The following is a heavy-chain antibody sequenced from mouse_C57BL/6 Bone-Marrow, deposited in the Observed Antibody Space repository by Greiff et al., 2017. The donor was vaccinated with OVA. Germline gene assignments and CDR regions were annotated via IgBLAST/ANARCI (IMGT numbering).Heavy chain of an antibody. CDR1: GYAFSSSW. D-gene: IGHD2-3*01. J-gene: IGHJ4*01. CDR3: ARGGWLPHYYAMDY. CDR2: IYPGDGDT. V-gene: IGHV1-82*01. Sequence: VKLQESGPELVKPGASVKISCKASGYAFSSSWMNWVKQRPGKGLEWIGRIYPGDGDTNYNGKFKGKATLTADKSSSTAYMQLSSLTSEDSAVYFCARGGWLPHYYAMDYWGQGTSVTVSS.